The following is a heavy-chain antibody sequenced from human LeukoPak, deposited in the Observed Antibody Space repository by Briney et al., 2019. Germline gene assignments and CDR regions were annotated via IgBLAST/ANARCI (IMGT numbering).Heavy chain of an antibody. CDR1: GLTFSSYG. Sequence: ETGGSLRLSCAASGLTFSSYGMHCLPHAPGKGLEGVAFIRYDGSNKYYADSVKSLLTISRDKSENTLYVQMNNLRAEDRCVFYCAEEFYSNQPLYYYYYMDVWGKGTTVTVSS. D-gene: IGHD1-14*01. J-gene: IGHJ6*03. CDR2: IRYDGSNK. CDR3: AEEFYSNQPLYYYYYMDV. V-gene: IGHV3-30*02.